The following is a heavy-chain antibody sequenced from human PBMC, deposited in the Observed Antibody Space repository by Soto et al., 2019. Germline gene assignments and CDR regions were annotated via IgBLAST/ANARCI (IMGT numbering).Heavy chain of an antibody. CDR3: ASSTGVVVAATFYYGTDV. J-gene: IGHJ6*02. CDR1: GGSTSSYY. Sequence: PSETLSLTRTVYGGSTSSYYWSWIRQPPGKGLEWIGYIYYSGSTNYNPSLKSRVTISVDTPKNQFSLKLSSVTAADTAVYYCASSTGVVVAATFYYGTDVWGQGTTVTVSS. CDR2: IYYSGST. D-gene: IGHD2-15*01. V-gene: IGHV4-59*01.